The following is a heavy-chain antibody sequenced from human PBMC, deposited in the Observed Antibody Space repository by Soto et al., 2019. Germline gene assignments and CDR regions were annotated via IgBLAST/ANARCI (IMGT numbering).Heavy chain of an antibody. V-gene: IGHV6-1*01. J-gene: IGHJ4*02. CDR2: TYYRSKWLN. CDR3: ARGHNYAFDD. D-gene: IGHD5-18*01. CDR1: GDSVSSNIAA. Sequence: QVQLQQSGPGLVKPSQTLSLTCAISGDSVSSNIAAWNWFRQSPSRGLEWLGRTYYRSKWLNDYAVSVKSRITANPDTSKNPCSLQLNSVTPDDTAVYYCARGHNYAFDDWGQGTLVTVSS.